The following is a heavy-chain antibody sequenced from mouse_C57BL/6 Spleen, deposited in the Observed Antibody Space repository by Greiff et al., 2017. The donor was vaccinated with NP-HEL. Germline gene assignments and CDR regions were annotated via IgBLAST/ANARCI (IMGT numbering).Heavy chain of an antibody. V-gene: IGHV5-17*01. D-gene: IGHD2-5*01. CDR1: GFTFSDYG. CDR3: ASYYSNEAWFAY. Sequence: EVKLVESGGGLVKPGGSLKLSCAASGFTFSDYGMHWVRQAPEKGLEWVAYISSGSSTIYYADTVKGRFTISRDNAKNTLFLQMTSLRSEDTAMYYCASYYSNEAWFAYWGQGTLVTVSA. CDR2: ISSGSSTI. J-gene: IGHJ3*01.